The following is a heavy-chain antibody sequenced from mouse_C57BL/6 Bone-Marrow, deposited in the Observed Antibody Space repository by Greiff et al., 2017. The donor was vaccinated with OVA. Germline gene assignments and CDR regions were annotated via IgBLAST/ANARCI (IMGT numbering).Heavy chain of an antibody. D-gene: IGHD2-5*01. CDR2: IRLKSDNYAT. J-gene: IGHJ4*01. CDR3: HYSNYVDHYAMDY. V-gene: IGHV6-3*01. Sequence: EVKLVESGGGLVQPGGSMKLSCVASGFTFSNYWMNWVRQSPEKGLEWVAQIRLKSDNYATHYAESVKGRFTISRDDSKSSVYLQMNNLRAEDTGIYYYHYSNYVDHYAMDYWGQGTSVTVSS. CDR1: GFTFSNYW.